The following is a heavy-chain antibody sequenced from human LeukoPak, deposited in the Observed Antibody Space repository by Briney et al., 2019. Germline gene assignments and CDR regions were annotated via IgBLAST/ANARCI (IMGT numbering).Heavy chain of an antibody. CDR1: GYTFTGYY. CDR2: INPNSGGT. Sequence: ASVKVSCKASGYTFTGYYMHWVRQAPGQGLEWMGWINPNSGGTNYAQKFQGRVTMTRDTSISTAYMELGRLRSDDTAVYYCARNDRYIYAFDIWGQGTMVTVSS. CDR3: ARNDRYIYAFDI. V-gene: IGHV1-2*02. D-gene: IGHD3-9*01. J-gene: IGHJ3*02.